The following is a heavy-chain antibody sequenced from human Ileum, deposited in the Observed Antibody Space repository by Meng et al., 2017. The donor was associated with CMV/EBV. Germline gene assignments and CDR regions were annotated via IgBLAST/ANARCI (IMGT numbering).Heavy chain of an antibody. D-gene: IGHD6-13*01. CDR3: ARGGYNRPLDY. J-gene: IGHJ4*02. V-gene: IGHV4-59*01. Sequence: LTCTFSGGSISPYYWSWLRQPPGKGLEWIGYIYSSGSTNYNPSLKSRLTISVDTSKNQFSLRLTPVTAADAAVYYCARGGYNRPLDYWGQGALVTVSS. CDR2: IYSSGST. CDR1: GGSISPYY.